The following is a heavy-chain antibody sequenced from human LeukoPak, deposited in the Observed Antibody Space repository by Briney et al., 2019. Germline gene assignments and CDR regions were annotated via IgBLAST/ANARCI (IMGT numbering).Heavy chain of an antibody. D-gene: IGHD5/OR15-5a*01. CDR1: GYTFTGYY. Sequence: ASVKVSCKASGYTFTGYYMHWVRQAPGQELEWMGWINPNSGGTNYAQKFQGRVTMTRDTSISAAYMDLRRLISDDTAVYYCARFDQVSETAGGYWGQGTLVTVSS. J-gene: IGHJ4*02. CDR2: INPNSGGT. CDR3: ARFDQVSETAGGY. V-gene: IGHV1-2*02.